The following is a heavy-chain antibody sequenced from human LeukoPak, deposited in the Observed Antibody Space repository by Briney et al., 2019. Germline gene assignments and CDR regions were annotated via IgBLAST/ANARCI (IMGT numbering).Heavy chain of an antibody. CDR2: IYHSGST. J-gene: IGHJ5*02. CDR1: GGSISSSNW. V-gene: IGHV4-4*02. Sequence: MSSGTLSLTCAVSGGSISSSNWWSWVRQPPGKGLEWIGEIYHSGSTNYNPSLKSRVTISVDKSKNQFSLKLTSVTAADTAVYYCARDLIHDILTGYYNGGLNWFDPWGQGTLVTVSS. CDR3: ARDLIHDILTGYYNGGLNWFDP. D-gene: IGHD3-9*01.